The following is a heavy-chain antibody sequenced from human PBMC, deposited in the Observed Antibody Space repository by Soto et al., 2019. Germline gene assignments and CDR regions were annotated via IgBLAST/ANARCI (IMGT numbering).Heavy chain of an antibody. CDR1: GFNFSSYA. J-gene: IGHJ4*02. V-gene: IGHV3-30-3*01. CDR3: ARTLYYDNTDFSH. CDR2: LSYDGSNK. D-gene: IGHD3-16*01. Sequence: PGGSLRLSCAASGFNFSSYALHWVRQAPGKGLEWVAVLSYDGSNKYLAASVKGRFTISRDNSKSTLYLQMSSLRVEDTAVYFCARTLYYDNTDFSHWGQGTLVTVSS.